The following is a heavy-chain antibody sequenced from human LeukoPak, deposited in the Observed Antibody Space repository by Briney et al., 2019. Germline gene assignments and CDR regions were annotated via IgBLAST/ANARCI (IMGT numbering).Heavy chain of an antibody. Sequence: GGSLRLSCAASGFTFSSYSMNWVRQAPGKGLEWVSSISSSSSYIYYAYSVKGRFTIARDNAKNSLYLQRNSLRSEDTAVYYCARDPTRDFWSGYYSSRGGTNFDYWGQGTLVTVSS. CDR3: ARDPTRDFWSGYYSSRGGTNFDY. V-gene: IGHV3-21*03. CDR1: GFTFSSYS. CDR2: ISSSSSYI. J-gene: IGHJ4*02. D-gene: IGHD3-3*01.